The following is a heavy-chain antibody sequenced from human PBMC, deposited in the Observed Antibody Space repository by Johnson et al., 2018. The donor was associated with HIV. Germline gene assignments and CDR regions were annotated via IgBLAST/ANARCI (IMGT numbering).Heavy chain of an antibody. J-gene: IGHJ3*02. CDR1: GFTFSDYY. CDR2: ISSSGST. D-gene: IGHD6-13*01. V-gene: IGHV3-11*04. CDR3: AREKIAAAGLDAFDI. Sequence: QVQLVESGGGLVQPGGSLRLSCAASGFTFSDYYMSWIRQAPGKGLEWVSYISSSGSTYYADSVKGGFTISRDNSKNTLYLQMNSLRVEDTAVYYCAREKIAAAGLDAFDIWGQGTMVIVSS.